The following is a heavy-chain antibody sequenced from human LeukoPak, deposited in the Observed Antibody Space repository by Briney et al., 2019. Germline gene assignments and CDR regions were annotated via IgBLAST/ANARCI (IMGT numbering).Heavy chain of an antibody. V-gene: IGHV3-74*01. Sequence: GGSLRLSCAASGFTFSSYGMHWVRQAPGKGLEWVSRINSDGSSTSYADSVKGRFTISRDNAKNTLYLQMNSLRAEDTAVYYCARVRRRTGYSSFDYWGQGTLVTVSS. CDR1: GFTFSSYG. D-gene: IGHD3/OR15-3a*01. CDR2: INSDGSST. J-gene: IGHJ4*02. CDR3: ARVRRRTGYSSFDY.